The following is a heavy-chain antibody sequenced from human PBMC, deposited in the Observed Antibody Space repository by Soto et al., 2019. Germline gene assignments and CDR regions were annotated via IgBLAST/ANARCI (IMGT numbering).Heavy chain of an antibody. J-gene: IGHJ4*02. CDR2: IWSDGSNK. V-gene: IGHV3-33*01. D-gene: IGHD3-3*01. CDR1: GFTFSSYG. Sequence: GGSLRLSCAASGFTFSSYGMHWVRQAPGKGLEWVAVIWSDGSNKYYADSVKGRFTISRDNSKNTLYLQMNSLRAEDTAVYYCARDRRYDFRSGSLDYWGQGTLVTVSS. CDR3: ARDRRYDFRSGSLDY.